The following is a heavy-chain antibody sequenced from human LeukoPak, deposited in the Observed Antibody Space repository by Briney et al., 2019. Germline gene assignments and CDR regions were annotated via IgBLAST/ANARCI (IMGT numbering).Heavy chain of an antibody. CDR3: ARDRSSSSDY. J-gene: IGHJ4*02. V-gene: IGHV4-61*05. CDR2: IYYSGST. Sequence: NPSETLSLTCTVSGGSISSSSYYWGWIRQPPGKGLEWIGYIYYSGSTNYNPSLKSRVTISVDTSKNQFSLKLSSVTAADTAVYYCARDRSSSSDYWGQGTLVTVSS. D-gene: IGHD6-6*01. CDR1: GGSISSSSYY.